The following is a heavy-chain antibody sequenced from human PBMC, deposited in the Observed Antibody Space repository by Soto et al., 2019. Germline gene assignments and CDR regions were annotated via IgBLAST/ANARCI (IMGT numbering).Heavy chain of an antibody. Sequence: QVQLVESGGGVVQPGRSLRLSCAASGFTFSSYAMHWVRQAPGKGLEWVAVISYDGSNKYYADSVKGRFTISRDNSKHTLYLQMNSLRAEDTAVYYCARDLEQRQQLVLYYYYYGMDVWGQGTTVTVSS. V-gene: IGHV3-30-3*01. CDR2: ISYDGSNK. CDR1: GFTFSSYA. J-gene: IGHJ6*02. CDR3: ARDLEQRQQLVLYYYYYGMDV. D-gene: IGHD6-13*01.